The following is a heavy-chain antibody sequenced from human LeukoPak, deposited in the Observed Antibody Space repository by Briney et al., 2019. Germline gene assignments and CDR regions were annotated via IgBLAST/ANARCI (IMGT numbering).Heavy chain of an antibody. J-gene: IGHJ6*03. V-gene: IGHV1-46*01. D-gene: IGHD3-22*01. Sequence: ASVKVSCKASGYTFTSYYMHWVRQAPGQGLEWVGIINPSGDPTTNAQKFQGRVTMTSDMSTSTVYMELSSLRSEDTAVYYCGRSSGYYSSLFYMHVWGKGTTVTVSS. CDR2: INPSGDPT. CDR3: GRSSGYYSSLFYMHV. CDR1: GYTFTSYY.